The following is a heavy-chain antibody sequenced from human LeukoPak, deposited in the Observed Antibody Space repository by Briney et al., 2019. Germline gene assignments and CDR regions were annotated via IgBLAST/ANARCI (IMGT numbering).Heavy chain of an antibody. CDR3: AGNNYASGTFLVY. CDR2: IYSGGST. Sequence: GGSLRLSCAASGFTVGSNYMNSVRQAPGKGFEWVSSIYSGGSTDYADSVKGRFTISRDSSKNTVYLQMNSLRSDDTAVHFCAGNNYASGTFLVYWGQGTLVTVSS. CDR1: GFTVGSNY. J-gene: IGHJ4*02. V-gene: IGHV3-66*02. D-gene: IGHD3-10*01.